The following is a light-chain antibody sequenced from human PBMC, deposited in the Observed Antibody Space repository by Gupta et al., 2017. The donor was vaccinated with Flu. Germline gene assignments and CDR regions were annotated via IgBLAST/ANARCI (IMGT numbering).Light chain of an antibody. CDR2: QVN. Sequence: QSALTQPASMSGSPGQSITISCTGTSSDVGGCDSVSWYQQYPGKAPKLMIFQVNNRPSGVSNRFSGSKSGNTASLTISGLQTEDEADYFCSSFTSSISYVFGTGTKVTVL. J-gene: IGLJ1*01. V-gene: IGLV2-14*01. CDR3: SSFTSSISYV. CDR1: SSDVGGCDS.